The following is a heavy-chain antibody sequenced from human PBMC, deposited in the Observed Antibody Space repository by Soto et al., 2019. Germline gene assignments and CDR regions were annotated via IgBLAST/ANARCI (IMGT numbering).Heavy chain of an antibody. J-gene: IGHJ4*02. CDR3: ARVRVGSNRLFDY. D-gene: IGHD3-10*01. V-gene: IGHV1-46*01. Sequence: QVQLVQSGAEVKKPGASVRVSCKASGYIFTSYCLHWLRQAPGQGLEWMGIINPSGGATSYAQKFQGRVTMTSDTSTNTFSMELSSLRSEDTAVYYCARVRVGSNRLFDYWGQGTLVTVSS. CDR1: GYIFTSYC. CDR2: INPSGGAT.